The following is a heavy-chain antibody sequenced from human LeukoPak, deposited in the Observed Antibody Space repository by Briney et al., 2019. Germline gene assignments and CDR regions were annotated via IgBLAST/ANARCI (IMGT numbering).Heavy chain of an antibody. V-gene: IGHV3-23*01. CDR3: AKDRSSSLIAVVIKH. CDR1: GFSFSSYA. CDR2: ISGSGGRT. J-gene: IGHJ4*02. Sequence: PGESLRLSCAASGFSFSSYAMTWVRQAPGKGLEWVSGISGSGGRTDYADSVKGRFTISKDFSKNTLFLQMNNLRAEDTAVYYCAKDRSSSLIAVVIKHWGQGTLVTVSS. D-gene: IGHD3-22*01.